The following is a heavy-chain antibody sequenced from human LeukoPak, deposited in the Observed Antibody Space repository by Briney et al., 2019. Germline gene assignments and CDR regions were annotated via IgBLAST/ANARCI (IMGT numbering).Heavy chain of an antibody. CDR2: IYYSGST. CDR1: GGSISNYY. Sequence: SETLSLTCTVSGGSISNYYWSWIRQPPGKGLEWIGYIYYSGSTNYNPSLKSRVTISVDTSKNQFSLKLSSVTAADTAVYYCARGRIEGNWFDPWGQGTLVTVSS. V-gene: IGHV4-59*01. J-gene: IGHJ5*02. CDR3: ARGRIEGNWFDP. D-gene: IGHD2-15*01.